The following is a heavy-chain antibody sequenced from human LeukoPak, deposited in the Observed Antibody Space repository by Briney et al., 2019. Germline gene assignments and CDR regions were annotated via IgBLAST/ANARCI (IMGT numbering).Heavy chain of an antibody. CDR1: GGSISTYY. CDR3: ARTGYDILTGYRAKQYYFDY. Sequence: SETLSLTCTVSGGSISTYYWSWIRQPPGKGLEWIGYIYNSGSTNYNPSLKSRVTISVDTSKNQFSLKLNSVTASDTAVYYCARTGYDILTGYRAKQYYFDYWGQGTLVTVSS. J-gene: IGHJ4*02. CDR2: IYNSGST. D-gene: IGHD3-9*01. V-gene: IGHV4-59*01.